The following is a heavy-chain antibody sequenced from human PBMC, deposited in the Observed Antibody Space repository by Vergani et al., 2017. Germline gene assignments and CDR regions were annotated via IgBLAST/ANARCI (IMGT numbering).Heavy chain of an antibody. J-gene: IGHJ4*02. D-gene: IGHD1-26*01. CDR3: ARGSGLISTAYYFDY. V-gene: IGHV4-38-2*01. CDR1: GYSISSGYY. Sequence: QVQLQESGPGLVKPSETLSLTCAVSGYSISSGYYWGWIRQPPGKGLEWIGSIYHSGSTYYNPSLKSRVTISVDTSKNQFSLKLSSVTAADTAVYYCARGSGLISTAYYFDYWGQGTLVTVSS. CDR2: IYHSGST.